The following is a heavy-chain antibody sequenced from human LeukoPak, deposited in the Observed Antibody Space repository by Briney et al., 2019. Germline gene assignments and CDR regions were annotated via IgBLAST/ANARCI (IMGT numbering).Heavy chain of an antibody. J-gene: IGHJ4*02. CDR3: ARQHALGPNIGDYVDY. V-gene: IGHV5-51*01. CDR1: GYSFTSYW. D-gene: IGHD2/OR15-2a*01. CDR2: IYPGDSDT. Sequence: ESLKISCKGSGYSFTSYWIGWVRQMPGKGLEWMGIIYPGDSDTRYSPSFQGQVTISADKSISTAYLQWSSLKASDTAMYYCARQHALGPNIGDYVDYWGQGTLVTVSS.